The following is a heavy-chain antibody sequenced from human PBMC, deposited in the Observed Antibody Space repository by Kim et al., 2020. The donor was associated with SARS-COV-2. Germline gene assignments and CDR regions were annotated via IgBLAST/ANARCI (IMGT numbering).Heavy chain of an antibody. V-gene: IGHV4-59*01. D-gene: IGHD6-19*01. CDR3: ARYSGWLAAADV. J-gene: IGHJ6*02. Sequence: NYNPSLKSRVTISVDTSKNQFSLKLSSVTAADTAVYYCARYSGWLAAADVWGQGTTVTVSS.